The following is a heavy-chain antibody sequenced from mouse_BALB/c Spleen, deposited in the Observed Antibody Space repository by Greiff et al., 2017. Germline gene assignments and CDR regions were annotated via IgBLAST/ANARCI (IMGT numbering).Heavy chain of an antibody. CDR2: IDPETGGT. V-gene: IGHV1-15*01. D-gene: IGHD2-1*01. CDR1: GYTFTDYE. CDR3: TREGYYGNLFAY. Sequence: QVQLQQSGAELVRPGASVTLSCKASGYTFTDYEMHWVKQTPVHGLEWIGAIDPETGGTAYNQKFKGKATLTADKSSSTAYMELRSLTSEDSAVYYCTREGYYGNLFAYWGQGTLVTVSA. J-gene: IGHJ3*01.